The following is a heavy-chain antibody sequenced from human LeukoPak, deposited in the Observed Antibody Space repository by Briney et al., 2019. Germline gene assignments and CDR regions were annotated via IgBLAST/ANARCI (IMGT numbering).Heavy chain of an antibody. CDR3: AGYDSSGYYLDY. D-gene: IGHD3-22*01. Sequence: SVKVSCKASGGTFSSYAISWVRQAPGQGLEWMGGIIPIFGTANYAQKFQGRVTITADESTSTAYMELGSLRSDDTAVYYCAGYDSSGYYLDYWGQGTLVTVSS. J-gene: IGHJ4*02. CDR1: GGTFSSYA. V-gene: IGHV1-69*13. CDR2: IIPIFGTA.